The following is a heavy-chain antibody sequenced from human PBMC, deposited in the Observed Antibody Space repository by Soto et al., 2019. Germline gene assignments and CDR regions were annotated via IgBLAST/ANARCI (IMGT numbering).Heavy chain of an antibody. CDR3: ARERTGTTSNWFDP. Sequence: QVQLVQSGAEVKKPGASVKVSCKASGYTFTSYDINWVRQATGHGLEWMGWMNPNSGNTVYAQKFQGRGTMTRDTSISTAYMELSSLRSEDTAVYYCARERTGTTSNWFDPWGQGTLVTVSS. CDR2: MNPNSGNT. CDR1: GYTFTSYD. J-gene: IGHJ5*02. D-gene: IGHD1-7*01. V-gene: IGHV1-8*01.